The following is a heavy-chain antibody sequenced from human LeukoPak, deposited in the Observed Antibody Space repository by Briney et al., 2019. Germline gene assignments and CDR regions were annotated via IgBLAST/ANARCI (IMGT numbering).Heavy chain of an antibody. Sequence: SETLSLTCAVYGGSFSGYYWSWIRQPPGKGLEWIGEINHGGSTNYNPSLKSRVTISVDTSKNQFSLKLSSVTAADTAVYYCARQRGYYDSSGYYFFSSWFDYWGQGTLVPVSS. CDR1: GGSFSGYY. CDR3: ARQRGYYDSSGYYFFSSWFDY. D-gene: IGHD3-22*01. V-gene: IGHV4-34*01. CDR2: INHGGST. J-gene: IGHJ4*02.